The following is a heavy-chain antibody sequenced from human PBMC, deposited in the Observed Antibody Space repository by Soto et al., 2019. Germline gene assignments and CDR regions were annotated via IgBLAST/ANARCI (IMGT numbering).Heavy chain of an antibody. D-gene: IGHD6-19*01. CDR3: AHIVVAGLGYYFDY. Sequence: KESGPTLVKPTQTLTLTCTFSGFSLSSTRMAVGWIRQPPGKALEWLALIYWDDDKRYSPFLKSRLTITKDTSKNQVVLTMPNMDPVDTARYYCAHIVVAGLGYYFDYWGQGTLVTVSS. J-gene: IGHJ4*02. CDR1: GFSLSSTRMA. V-gene: IGHV2-5*02. CDR2: IYWDDDK.